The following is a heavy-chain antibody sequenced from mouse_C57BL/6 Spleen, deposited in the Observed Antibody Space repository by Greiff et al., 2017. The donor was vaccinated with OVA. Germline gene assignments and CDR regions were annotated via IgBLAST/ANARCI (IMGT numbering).Heavy chain of an antibody. Sequence: VQRVESGAELVRPGASVTLSCKASGYTFTDYEMHWVKQTPVHGLEWIGAIDPETGGTAYNQKFKGKAILTADKSSSTAYMELRSLTSEDSAVYYCTRWWLLREFAYWGQGTLVTVSA. J-gene: IGHJ3*01. CDR1: GYTFTDYE. V-gene: IGHV1-15*01. CDR3: TRWWLLREFAY. D-gene: IGHD2-3*01. CDR2: IDPETGGT.